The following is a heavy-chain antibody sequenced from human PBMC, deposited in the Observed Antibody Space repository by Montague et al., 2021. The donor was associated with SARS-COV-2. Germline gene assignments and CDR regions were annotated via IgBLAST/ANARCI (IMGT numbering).Heavy chain of an antibody. CDR2: ISWNSGSI. J-gene: IGHJ4*02. Sequence: SLRLSCAASGFTFDDYAMHWVRQAPGKGLEWVSGISWNSGSIGYXDSVKGRFTISRDNAKNSLYLQMNSLRAEDAALYYSAKLPSRDGYNLRDYWGQGTLVTVSS. CDR3: AKLPSRDGYNLRDY. V-gene: IGHV3-9*01. CDR1: GFTFDDYA. D-gene: IGHD5-24*01.